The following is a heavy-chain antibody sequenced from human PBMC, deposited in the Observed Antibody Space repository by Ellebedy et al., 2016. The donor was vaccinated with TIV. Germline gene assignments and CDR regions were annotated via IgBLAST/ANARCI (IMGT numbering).Heavy chain of an antibody. J-gene: IGHJ2*01. Sequence: GESLKISCAASGFKFDSYTMHWVRQGPEKGLEWVSLISWNGDVTYYADSLKGRFTISRDNAENSLFLQMNSLRVEDTAIYYCARDRITGVGMWYFDLWGRGTLVTVSS. CDR2: ISWNGDVT. CDR3: ARDRITGVGMWYFDL. V-gene: IGHV3-43*01. CDR1: GFKFDSYT. D-gene: IGHD1-14*01.